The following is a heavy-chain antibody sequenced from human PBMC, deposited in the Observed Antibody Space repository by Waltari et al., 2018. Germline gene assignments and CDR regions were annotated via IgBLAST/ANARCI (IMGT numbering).Heavy chain of an antibody. CDR3: EREEITSRPFGYYGMDV. CDR2: INPNSGGT. D-gene: IGHD3-10*01. V-gene: IGHV1-2*02. Sequence: QVQLVQSGAEVKKPGASVKVSCKASGYTFTGYYMHWVRQAPGQGLEWMGWINPNSGGTNYAQKFQGRVTMTRDTSISTAYMELSRLRSDDTAVYYCEREEITSRPFGYYGMDVWGQGTTVTVSS. CDR1: GYTFTGYY. J-gene: IGHJ6*02.